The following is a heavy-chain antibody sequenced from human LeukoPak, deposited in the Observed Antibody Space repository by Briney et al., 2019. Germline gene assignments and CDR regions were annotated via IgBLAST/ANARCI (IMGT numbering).Heavy chain of an antibody. CDR2: IYYSGST. Sequence: PSETLSLTCTVSGGSISSSSYYWGWIRQPPGKGLEWIGSIYYSGSTYYNPSLKSRVTISVDTSKNQFSLKLSSVTAADTAVYYCARQLWFGALNAFDIWGQGTMVTVSS. CDR1: GGSISSSSYY. J-gene: IGHJ3*02. V-gene: IGHV4-39*01. D-gene: IGHD3-10*01. CDR3: ARQLWFGALNAFDI.